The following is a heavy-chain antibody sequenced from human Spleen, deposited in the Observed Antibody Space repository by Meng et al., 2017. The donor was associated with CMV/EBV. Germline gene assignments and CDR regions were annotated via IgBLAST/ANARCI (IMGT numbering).Heavy chain of an antibody. CDR1: GFNVSSNY. J-gene: IGHJ6*02. V-gene: IGHV3-66*02. CDR3: ARDPSYGYYDFWSGYSGMDV. D-gene: IGHD3-3*01. Sequence: GGSLRLSCAASGFNVSSNYMSWVRQPPGKGLEWVSLIYSGSGIYYAEFVKGRFTISRDDSKNTLSLQMKSLRAEDTAVYYCARDPSYGYYDFWSGYSGMDVWGQGTTVTVSS. CDR2: IYSGSGI.